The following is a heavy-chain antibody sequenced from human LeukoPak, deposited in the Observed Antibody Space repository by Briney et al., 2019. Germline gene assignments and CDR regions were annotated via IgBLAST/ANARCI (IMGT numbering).Heavy chain of an antibody. Sequence: GGSLRLSCAASGFTLNSYLMSWVRQAPGGGLEWVANIKKDGSEENYLDSVKGRFTVSRDNAKNSLSLQMNSLRGEDTAVYYCARSNPNKNALDLWGQGTMVTISS. CDR1: GFTLNSYL. CDR3: ARSNPNKNALDL. J-gene: IGHJ3*01. V-gene: IGHV3-7*01. CDR2: IKKDGSEE. D-gene: IGHD1-14*01.